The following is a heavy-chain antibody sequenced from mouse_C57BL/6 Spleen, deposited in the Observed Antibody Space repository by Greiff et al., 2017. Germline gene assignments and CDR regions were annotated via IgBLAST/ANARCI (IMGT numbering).Heavy chain of an antibody. CDR3: ARSYSYAMDY. J-gene: IGHJ4*01. CDR2: IWSDGST. Sequence: VMLVESGPGLVAPSPCLSISCNVSGFSFTSYGVHWVRQPPGKGLEWLVVIWSDGSTTYNSAHTSRLSIIKDNSTSQVFLIMHSLQTDDTAMYYYARSYSYAMDYWGQGTSVTVSS. V-gene: IGHV2-6*03. D-gene: IGHD2-10*01. CDR1: GFSFTSYG.